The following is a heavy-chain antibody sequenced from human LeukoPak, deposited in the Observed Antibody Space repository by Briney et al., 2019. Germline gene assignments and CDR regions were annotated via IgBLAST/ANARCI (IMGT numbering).Heavy chain of an antibody. J-gene: IGHJ4*02. Sequence: GGSLRLSCAASGFTFSNYEINWVRQAPGKGLEWVSCISTSGSTTYYADSVKGRFTISRDNSKNTLYLQMNTLRTEDTAVYYCAKDSSGSYYSGGFDYWGQGALVTVSS. CDR2: ISTSGSTT. CDR1: GFTFSNYE. D-gene: IGHD3-10*01. CDR3: AKDSSGSYYSGGFDY. V-gene: IGHV3-48*03.